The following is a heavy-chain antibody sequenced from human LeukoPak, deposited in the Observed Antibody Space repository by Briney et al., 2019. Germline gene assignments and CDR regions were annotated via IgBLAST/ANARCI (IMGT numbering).Heavy chain of an antibody. D-gene: IGHD3-16*01. Sequence: ETLSLTCAVYGGSFSGYYWNWIRQPPGKGLEWIGEISHRGSTNYNPSLKSRVTISVDTSRSQFSLKLSSVTAADTAVYYCARGAEDYVWGSYPNWFDPWGQGTLVTVSS. CDR2: ISHRGST. CDR1: GGSFSGYY. CDR3: ARGAEDYVWGSYPNWFDP. J-gene: IGHJ5*02. V-gene: IGHV4-34*01.